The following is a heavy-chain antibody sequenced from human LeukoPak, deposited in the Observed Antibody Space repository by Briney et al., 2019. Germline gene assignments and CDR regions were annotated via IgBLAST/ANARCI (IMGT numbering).Heavy chain of an antibody. Sequence: GRSLRLSCAASGFTFSSYAMNWVRQAPGKGLEWVAVISYDGSNKYYADSVKGRFTISRDNSKNTLYLQMNSLRAEDTAVYYCARVAMVRGPIDYWGQGTLVTVSS. CDR1: GFTFSSYA. D-gene: IGHD3-10*01. V-gene: IGHV3-30-3*01. J-gene: IGHJ4*02. CDR3: ARVAMVRGPIDY. CDR2: ISYDGSNK.